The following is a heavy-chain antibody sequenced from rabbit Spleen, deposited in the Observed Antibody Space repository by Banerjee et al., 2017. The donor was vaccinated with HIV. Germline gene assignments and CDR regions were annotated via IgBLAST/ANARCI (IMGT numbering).Heavy chain of an antibody. CDR2: IDAGSSGFT. CDR3: ARDTSSSFSSYGMDL. CDR1: GVSFSSSSY. V-gene: IGHV1S40*01. D-gene: IGHD1-1*01. J-gene: IGHJ6*01. Sequence: QSLEESGGDLVKPGASLTLTCTASGVSFSSSSYMCWVRQAPGKGLEWIACIDAGSSGFTYFATWAKGRFTCSKTSSTTVTLQMTRLTAADMATYFCARDTSSSFSSYGMDLWGQGTLVTVS.